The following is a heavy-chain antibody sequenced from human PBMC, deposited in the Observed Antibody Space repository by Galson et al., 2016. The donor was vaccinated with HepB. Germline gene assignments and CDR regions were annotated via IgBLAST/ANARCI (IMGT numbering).Heavy chain of an antibody. CDR1: GFTFSSYG. D-gene: IGHD3-10*01. CDR2: ISTTGRTM. CDR3: ARDGYYYGSGRTVRYSHYGVDV. Sequence: SLRLSCAASGFTFSSYGMNWVRQAPGKGLEWVAHISTTGRTMYYADSVKGRFTTSRDNAWNSLYLQMNGLRPEDTAVYFCARDGYYYGSGRTVRYSHYGVDVWGQGTTVTVSS. V-gene: IGHV3-48*03. J-gene: IGHJ6*02.